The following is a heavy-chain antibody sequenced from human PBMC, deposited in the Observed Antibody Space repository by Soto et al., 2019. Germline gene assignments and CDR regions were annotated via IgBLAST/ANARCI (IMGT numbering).Heavy chain of an antibody. CDR3: AKARAQYYDFWSGYPVDY. Sequence: TGGSLRLSCAASGFTFSSYAMSWVRQAPGKGLEWVSAISGSGGSTCYADSVKGRFTISRDNSKNTLYLQMNSLRAEDTAVYYCAKARAQYYDFWSGYPVDYWGQGTLVTVSS. CDR2: ISGSGGST. D-gene: IGHD3-3*01. J-gene: IGHJ4*02. V-gene: IGHV3-23*01. CDR1: GFTFSSYA.